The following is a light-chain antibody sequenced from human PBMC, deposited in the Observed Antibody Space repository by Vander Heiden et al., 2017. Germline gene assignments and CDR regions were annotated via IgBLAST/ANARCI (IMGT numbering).Light chain of an antibody. V-gene: IGKV3D-15*01. CDR3: QQYNSWPLT. CDR1: QSISSD. Sequence: EIVMTPSPATLSVSPGERATLSCRASQSISSDLDWYQQKPGQAPRLLIYGASTRATGIPARFSGSGSRTEFTLTISNLQSEDFAVYYCQQYNSWPLTFGQGTKVEIK. CDR2: GAS. J-gene: IGKJ1*01.